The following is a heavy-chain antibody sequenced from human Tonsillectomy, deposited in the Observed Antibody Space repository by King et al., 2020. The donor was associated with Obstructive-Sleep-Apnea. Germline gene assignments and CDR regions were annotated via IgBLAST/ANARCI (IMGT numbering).Heavy chain of an antibody. D-gene: IGHD2-2*01. J-gene: IGHJ4*02. CDR2: MNPDSGNT. V-gene: IGHV1-8*01. CDR3: ARRRGAGSSDY. Sequence: VQLVESGAEVKEPGASVKVSCKASGYTFSSYDINWVRQATGQGLEWMGWMNPDSGNTGYAQKFQGRVTMTRNTSISTAYMELSSLTSGVTAVYYCARRRGAGSSDYWGQGTVVTVSS. CDR1: GYTFSSYD.